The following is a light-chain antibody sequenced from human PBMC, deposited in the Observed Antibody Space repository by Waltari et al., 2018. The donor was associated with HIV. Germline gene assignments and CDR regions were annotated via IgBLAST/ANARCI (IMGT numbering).Light chain of an antibody. CDR2: DVS. CDR1: SSDVGGYNN. J-gene: IGLJ3*02. V-gene: IGLV2-14*01. CDR3: SSYTSSSTWV. Sequence: QSALTQPASVSGSPGQSITISCTGTSSDVGGYNNVSWYQQHPGKAPKLMIYDVSKRPSGVSNRFSGSKSGNTASLTISGLQAEDEADYYCSSYTSSSTWVFGGGTKLTVL.